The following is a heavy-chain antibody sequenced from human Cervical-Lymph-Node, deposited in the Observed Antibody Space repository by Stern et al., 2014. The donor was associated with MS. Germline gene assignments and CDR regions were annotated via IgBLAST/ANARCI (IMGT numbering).Heavy chain of an antibody. CDR3: ARQTSVTSSLNFYYGMDV. V-gene: IGHV4-4*07. J-gene: IGHJ6*02. CDR1: VGSISDYY. Sequence: QVQLQESGPGLVKPSETLSLTCTVSVGSISDYYWNWIRQPAGKGLECIGRIYSSGATNYNPSLKSRVTMSVDTPKNQFSLKLTSLSAADTAVYYCARQTSVTSSLNFYYGMDVWGQGTTVTVSS. CDR2: IYSSGAT. D-gene: IGHD4-17*01.